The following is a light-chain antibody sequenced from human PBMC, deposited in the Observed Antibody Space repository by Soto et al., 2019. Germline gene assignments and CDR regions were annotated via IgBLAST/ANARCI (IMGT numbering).Light chain of an antibody. CDR3: QQYGSSPST. Sequence: EIVLTQSPGTLSLSPGDTATLSCRASQSVYSTYLAWYQHKVGQAPRLLIYGSSTRATGLPDRFSGSGSGTDFTLTIRRLEPEDFAVYYCQQYGSSPSTFGQGTKVEVK. CDR2: GSS. CDR1: QSVYSTY. V-gene: IGKV3-20*01. J-gene: IGKJ1*01.